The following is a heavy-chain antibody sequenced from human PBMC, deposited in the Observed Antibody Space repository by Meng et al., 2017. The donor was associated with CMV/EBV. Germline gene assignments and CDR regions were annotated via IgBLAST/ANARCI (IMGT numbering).Heavy chain of an antibody. D-gene: IGHD1-14*01. CDR3: ARDKGTGFDY. V-gene: IGHV3-20*04. J-gene: IGHJ4*02. CDR2: INWNGGST. CDR1: GFTFDDYG. Sequence: GESLKISCAASGFTFDDYGMSWVRQAPGKGLEWVSGINWNGGSTGYADSVKGRFTISRANAKNSLYLQMNNLRAEDTAVYYCARDKGTGFDYWGQGTLVTVSS.